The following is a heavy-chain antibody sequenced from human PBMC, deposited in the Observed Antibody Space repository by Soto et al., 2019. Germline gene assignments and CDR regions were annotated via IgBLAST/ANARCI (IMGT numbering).Heavy chain of an antibody. CDR1: GFTFTSSA. Sequence: SVKVSCKASGFTFTSSAVQWVRQACGQRLEWIGWIVVGSGNTNYAQKFQERVTITRDMSTSTAFMELSSLRSEDTAVYYCAADPTYYYDSSGYYQGPNWGQGTLVTVSS. CDR3: AADPTYYYDSSGYYQGPN. V-gene: IGHV1-58*01. CDR2: IVVGSGNT. J-gene: IGHJ4*02. D-gene: IGHD3-22*01.